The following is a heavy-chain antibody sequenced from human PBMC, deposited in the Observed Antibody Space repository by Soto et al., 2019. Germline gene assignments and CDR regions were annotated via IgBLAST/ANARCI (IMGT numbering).Heavy chain of an antibody. CDR1: GDTFSFYT. CDR3: TRTLTPNPAEYFQH. CDR2: VNPIVSMS. J-gene: IGHJ1*01. V-gene: IGHV1-69*02. D-gene: IGHD3-16*01. Sequence: ASVKVSCKASGDTFSFYTINWVRQAPGLGLEWMGRVNPIVSMSNYAQKFQGRVTMSRDTSTSTVYMELSSLRSEDTAMFYCTRTLTPNPAEYFQHWGQGTLVTVSS.